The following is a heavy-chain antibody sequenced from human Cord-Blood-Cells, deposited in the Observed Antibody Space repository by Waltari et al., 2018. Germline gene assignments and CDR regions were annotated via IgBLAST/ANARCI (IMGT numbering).Heavy chain of an antibody. CDR1: GGTFSSYA. CDR2: SIPICGTA. J-gene: IGHJ6*03. Sequence: QVQLVQSGAEVKKPGSSVKVSCQASGGTFSSYAISWVRQAPGQGLEWMGGSIPICGTANYAQKFQGRVTITADESTSTAYMELSSLRSEDTAVYYCARPGGFGELYYYYYMDVWGKGTTVTVSS. CDR3: ARPGGFGELYYYYYMDV. V-gene: IGHV1-69*01. D-gene: IGHD3-10*01.